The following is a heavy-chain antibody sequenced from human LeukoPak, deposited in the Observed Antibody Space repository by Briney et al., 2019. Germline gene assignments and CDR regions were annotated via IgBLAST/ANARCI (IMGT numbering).Heavy chain of an antibody. D-gene: IGHD1-26*01. Sequence: SETLSLTCAVYGGSFSGYYWSWIRQPPGKGLEWIGEINHSGSTNYNPSLKSRVTISVDTSKNQFSLKLSSVTAADTAVYYCAGATTSTFDYWGQGTLVTVSS. CDR2: INHSGST. CDR1: GGSFSGYY. CDR3: AGATTSTFDY. V-gene: IGHV4-34*01. J-gene: IGHJ4*02.